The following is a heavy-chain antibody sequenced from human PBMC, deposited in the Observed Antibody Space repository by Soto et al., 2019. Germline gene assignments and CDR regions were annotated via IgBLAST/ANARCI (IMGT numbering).Heavy chain of an antibody. V-gene: IGHV4-4*02. D-gene: IGHD3-10*01. J-gene: IGHJ4*02. Sequence: QVQLQESGPGLVKPSGTLSLTCAVSGGSISSSNWWSWVRQPPGKGLEWIGEIYYSGNTNYNPSLKSRVTMAVDKSRNQFSLKLGSVTAAATAVYYCARRWGEGRVDYWGQGTLVTVSS. CDR1: GGSISSSNW. CDR2: IYYSGNT. CDR3: ARRWGEGRVDY.